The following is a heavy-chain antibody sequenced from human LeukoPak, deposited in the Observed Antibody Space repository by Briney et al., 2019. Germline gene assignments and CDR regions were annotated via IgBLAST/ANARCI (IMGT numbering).Heavy chain of an antibody. CDR1: GDSISSGPYY. J-gene: IGHJ6*03. CDR3: ARRLSTQTGDLYYYYMDV. D-gene: IGHD7-27*01. CDR2: IYYSGST. Sequence: PSETLFLTCTVSGDSISSGPYYWGWIRQPPGKGLEWIGSIYYSGSTYYNPSLKSRVTISVDTSKNQFSLKLSSVTAADTAVYYCARRLSTQTGDLYYYYMDVWGKGTTVTVSS. V-gene: IGHV4-39*01.